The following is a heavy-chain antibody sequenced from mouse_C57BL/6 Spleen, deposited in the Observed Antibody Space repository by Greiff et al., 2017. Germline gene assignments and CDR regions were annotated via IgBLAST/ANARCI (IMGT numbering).Heavy chain of an antibody. CDR1: GFNIKDYY. D-gene: IGHD1-1*01. J-gene: IGHJ4*01. CDR2: IDPEDGET. Sequence: EVQLQQSGAELVKPGASVKLSCTASGFNIKDYYMHWVKQRPEQGLEWIGRIDPEDGETNYAPKFQGKATITADTSSNTAYLQLSSLTSEDTAVYYCARGDYGSSYVGYYAMDYWGQGTSVTVSS. CDR3: ARGDYGSSYVGYYAMDY. V-gene: IGHV14-2*01.